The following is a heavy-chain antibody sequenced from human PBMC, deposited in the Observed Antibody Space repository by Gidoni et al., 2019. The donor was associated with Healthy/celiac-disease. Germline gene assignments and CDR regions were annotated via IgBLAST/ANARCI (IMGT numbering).Heavy chain of an antibody. V-gene: IGHV3-30*01. J-gene: IGHJ4*02. Sequence: QVQLVESGGGAVQPGRSLRLSCAASGFPFSSSAMHWVRQAPGKGLEWVAVISYDGSNKYYADSVKGRFTISRDNSKNTLYLQMNSLRAEDTAVYYCARDFWGLYYFDYWGQGTLVTVSS. CDR2: ISYDGSNK. D-gene: IGHD3-16*01. CDR3: ARDFWGLYYFDY. CDR1: GFPFSSSA.